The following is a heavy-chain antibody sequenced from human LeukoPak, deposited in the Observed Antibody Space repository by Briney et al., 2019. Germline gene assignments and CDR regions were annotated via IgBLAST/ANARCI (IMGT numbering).Heavy chain of an antibody. J-gene: IGHJ4*02. CDR2: IHYSGST. V-gene: IGHV4-39*01. CDR3: ARSPSSGWLIVQL. D-gene: IGHD6-19*01. CDR1: GGSIGSSNYY. Sequence: SETLSLTCIVSGGSIGSSNYYWGWIRQPPGKGLEWIGNIHYSGSTYYNPSLKTRVTISVDTSKNQFSLKLSSVTAADTAVYYCARSPSSGWLIVQLWGQGAPVTVSS.